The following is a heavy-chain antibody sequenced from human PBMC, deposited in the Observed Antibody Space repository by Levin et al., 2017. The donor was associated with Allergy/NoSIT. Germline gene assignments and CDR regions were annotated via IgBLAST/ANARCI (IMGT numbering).Heavy chain of an antibody. Sequence: GSLRLSCTVSGGSISSSSYYWGWIRQPPGKGLEWIGSIYYSGSTYYNPSLKSRVTISVDTSKNQFSLKLSSVTAADTAVYYCARKVTATIDYWGQGTLVTVSS. CDR1: GGSISSSSYY. CDR3: ARKVTATIDY. V-gene: IGHV4-39*01. D-gene: IGHD5-12*01. CDR2: IYYSGST. J-gene: IGHJ4*02.